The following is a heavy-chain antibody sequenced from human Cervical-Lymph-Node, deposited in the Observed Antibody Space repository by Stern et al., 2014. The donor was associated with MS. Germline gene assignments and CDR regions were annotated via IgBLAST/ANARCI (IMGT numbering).Heavy chain of an antibody. Sequence: VQLVQSGPEVMQPGASVQVSCKTSGYTVTNYDISWVRQAPGQGLEWMGWMNFRSRNTGYAQKFQGRVIMTGDTSLSTAYMELTSLTSEDTAVYYCARTTSSSRMGGFDYWGQGTLVTVSS. CDR1: GYTVTNYD. J-gene: IGHJ4*02. CDR2: MNFRSRNT. D-gene: IGHD6-13*01. CDR3: ARTTSSSRMGGFDY. V-gene: IGHV1-8*01.